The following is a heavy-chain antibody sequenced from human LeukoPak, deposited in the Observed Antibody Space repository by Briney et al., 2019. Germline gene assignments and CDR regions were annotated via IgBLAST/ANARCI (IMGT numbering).Heavy chain of an antibody. CDR3: AREYSGYGNAFDM. V-gene: IGHV3-48*01. CDR2: ISSSSRTT. CDR1: GFTFSSYA. Sequence: PGGSLRLSCAASGFTFSSYAMSWVRQAPGKGLEWISYISSSSRTTDYADSVKGRFTISRDNAKNSLYLQMNSLRAEDTAVYYCAREYSGYGNAFDMWGQGTMVAVSS. D-gene: IGHD5-12*01. J-gene: IGHJ3*02.